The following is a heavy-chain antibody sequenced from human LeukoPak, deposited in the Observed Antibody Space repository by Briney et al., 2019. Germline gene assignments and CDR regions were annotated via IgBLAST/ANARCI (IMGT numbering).Heavy chain of an antibody. CDR2: IYPGDSDT. V-gene: IGHV5-51*01. Sequence: GESLKISCKGSGYSLTSYWIGWMRQMPGKGLEWMGIIYPGDSDTRYSPSSQGQVTIPADKSISTAYLQWSSLKASDTAMYYCARHGSSPAWNYADYWGQGTLATVSS. J-gene: IGHJ4*02. CDR1: GYSLTSYW. D-gene: IGHD3-10*01. CDR3: ARHGSSPAWNYADY.